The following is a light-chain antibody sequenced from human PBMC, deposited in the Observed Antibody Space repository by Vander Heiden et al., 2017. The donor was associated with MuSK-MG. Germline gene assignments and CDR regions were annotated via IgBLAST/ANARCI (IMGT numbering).Light chain of an antibody. CDR2: DAS. J-gene: IGKJ5*01. CDR1: QSVYSY. V-gene: IGKV3-11*01. CDR3: QQRDKWPPLS. Sequence: EIVLTQSPATLSLSPGERATLSCRASQSVYSYLAWYQQKPGQAPRLIIYDASNRATGIPARFSGSGYGTDFTLTISSREPEDFAVYYCQQRDKWPPLSFGQGTRLEIK.